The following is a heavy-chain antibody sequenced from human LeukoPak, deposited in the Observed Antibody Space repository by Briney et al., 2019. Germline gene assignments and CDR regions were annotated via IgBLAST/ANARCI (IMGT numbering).Heavy chain of an antibody. D-gene: IGHD3-10*01. CDR3: VITMVRGVYDY. V-gene: IGHV4-34*01. CDR1: GGSFSGYY. J-gene: IGHJ4*02. Sequence: PSETLSLTCAVYGGSFSGYYWSWIRQPPGKGLEWIREINHSGSTNYNPSLKSRVTISVDTSKNQFSLKLSSVTAADTAVYYCVITMVRGVYDYWGQGTLVTVSS. CDR2: INHSGST.